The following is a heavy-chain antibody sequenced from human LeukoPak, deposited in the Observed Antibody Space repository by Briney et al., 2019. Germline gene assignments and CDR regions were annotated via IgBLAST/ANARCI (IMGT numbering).Heavy chain of an antibody. V-gene: IGHV3-66*01. J-gene: IGHJ4*02. Sequence: GGSLRLSCAASGFTVSSNYMSWVRQAPGKGLEWVSVIYSGGSTYYADSVKGRFTISRDNSKNTLYLQMNSLRAEDTAVYYCARCVSGTWTNAVDYWGQGTLVTVSS. CDR2: IYSGGST. CDR3: ARCVSGTWTNAVDY. CDR1: GFTVSSNY. D-gene: IGHD1/OR15-1a*01.